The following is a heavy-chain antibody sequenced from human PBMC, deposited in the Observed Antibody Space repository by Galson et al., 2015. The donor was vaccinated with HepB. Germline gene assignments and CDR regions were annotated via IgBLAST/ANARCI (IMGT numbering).Heavy chain of an antibody. CDR1: GYTFTSYA. J-gene: IGHJ4*02. D-gene: IGHD3-22*01. CDR2: INTGNGIT. V-gene: IGHV1-3*04. CDR3: AGDYYYDASGLGS. Sequence: SVKVSCKASGYTFTSYAIHWVRQAPGQRLEWMGWINTGNGITKYSRKFQGRVTISRDTSASTAYMELSSLRSEDTAVYYCAGDYYYDASGLGSRGQGTLVTVSS.